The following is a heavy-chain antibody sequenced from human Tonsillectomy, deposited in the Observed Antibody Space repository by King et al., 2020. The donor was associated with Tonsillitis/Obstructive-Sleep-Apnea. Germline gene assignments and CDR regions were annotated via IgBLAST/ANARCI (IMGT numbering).Heavy chain of an antibody. CDR3: ANHYYDSSGYYSLSYYYLDV. CDR2: ISGSGGST. J-gene: IGHJ6*03. Sequence: VQLVESGGGLVQPGGSLRLSCAASGFTFSSYAMSWVRQAPGKGLEWVSAISGSGGSTYYADSVKGRFTISRDNSKNTLYLQMNSLRAEDTAVYYCANHYYDSSGYYSLSYYYLDVWGKGTTVTVSS. CDR1: GFTFSSYA. V-gene: IGHV3-23*04. D-gene: IGHD3-22*01.